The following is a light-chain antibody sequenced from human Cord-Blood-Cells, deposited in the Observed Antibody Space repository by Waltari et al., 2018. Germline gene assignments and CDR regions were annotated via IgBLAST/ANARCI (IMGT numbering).Light chain of an antibody. CDR3: SSYTSSSTGV. Sequence: SALTQPASVSGSPGQSTTISCPGTSSDVGGYDYVSWYQQHPGKAPKLMIYDVSNRPSGVSNRFSGSKSGNTASLTISGLQAEDEADYYCSSYTSSSTGVFGGGTKLTVL. CDR2: DVS. V-gene: IGLV2-14*01. CDR1: SSDVGGYDY. J-gene: IGLJ2*01.